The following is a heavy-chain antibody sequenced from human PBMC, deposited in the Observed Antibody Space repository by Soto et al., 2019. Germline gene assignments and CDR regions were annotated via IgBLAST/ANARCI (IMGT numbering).Heavy chain of an antibody. Sequence: QVQLQESGPGLVKPSQTLSLTCTVSGGSISSGDYYWSWIRQPPGKGLEWIGYIYYSGSTYYNPSLKSRVTTSVDTSKNQFSLKLSSVTAADTAVYYCAKTLNWNHSRYYYYYYGMDVWGQGTTVTVSS. D-gene: IGHD1-1*01. J-gene: IGHJ6*02. V-gene: IGHV4-30-4*01. CDR1: GGSISSGDYY. CDR2: IYYSGST. CDR3: AKTLNWNHSRYYYYYYGMDV.